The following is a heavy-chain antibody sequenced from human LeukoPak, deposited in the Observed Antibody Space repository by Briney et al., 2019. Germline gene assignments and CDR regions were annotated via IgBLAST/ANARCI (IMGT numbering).Heavy chain of an antibody. CDR1: GFTCSRFE. V-gene: IGHV3-48*03. Sequence: PGGSLRLSCAASGFTCSRFEMNWVRQAPGKGLEWVSYISSSGSTIYYADSVKGRFTISRDNAKNSLYLQMNSLRAEDTAVYYCAELGITMIGGVWGKGTTVTISS. J-gene: IGHJ6*04. CDR2: ISSSGSTI. D-gene: IGHD3-10*02. CDR3: AELGITMIGGV.